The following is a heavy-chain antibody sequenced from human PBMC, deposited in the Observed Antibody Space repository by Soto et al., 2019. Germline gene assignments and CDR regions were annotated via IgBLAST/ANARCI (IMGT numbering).Heavy chain of an antibody. D-gene: IGHD3-22*01. V-gene: IGHV4-34*01. CDR2: INHSGRV. Sequence: NPSETLWLTCAVYGGSFSGHSWTWIRQSPGKGLEWIGDINHSGRVNYSPSLKSRGTISLDTSKNQFSLTLSAVTAADTAMYYCSTRAYDTNGYYRLDPGGQGTMVTV. CDR3: STRAYDTNGYYRLDP. J-gene: IGHJ5*02. CDR1: GGSFSGHS.